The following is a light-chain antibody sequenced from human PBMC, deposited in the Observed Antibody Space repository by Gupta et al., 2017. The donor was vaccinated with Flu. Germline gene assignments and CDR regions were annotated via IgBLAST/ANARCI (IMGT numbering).Light chain of an antibody. CDR1: QSISDY. CDR3: QQSDSSSWT. CDR2: AAS. J-gene: IGKJ1*01. V-gene: IGKV1-39*01. Sequence: DIQMTQSPSSLSASVGDRVTITCRASQSISDYLNWYQQKPGKAPKLLIYAASSLQGGVPSRFSGSGSGTDFTLTISRLQPEDSATYYCQQSDSSSWTFGQGTKVEIK.